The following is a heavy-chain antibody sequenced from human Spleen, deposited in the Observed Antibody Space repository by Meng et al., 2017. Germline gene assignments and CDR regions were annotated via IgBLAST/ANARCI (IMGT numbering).Heavy chain of an antibody. Sequence: SDILSFTFVASGGSFSDYYWSWIRQPPGKGMEWIGEINHSGRTNYNPSLKSRVTISIDMSKNQFSLYLKTVTATDTAMYYCARELEQRVYDTPRGFDPWGQGTLVTVSS. J-gene: IGHJ5*02. V-gene: IGHV4-34*01. D-gene: IGHD3-22*01. CDR1: GGSFSDYY. CDR2: INHSGRT. CDR3: ARELEQRVYDTPRGFDP.